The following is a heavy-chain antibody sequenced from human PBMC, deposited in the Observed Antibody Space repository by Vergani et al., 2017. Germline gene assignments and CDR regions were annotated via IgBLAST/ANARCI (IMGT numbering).Heavy chain of an antibody. D-gene: IGHD6-6*01. CDR3: ARVIAARRAAEYFQH. V-gene: IGHV4-34*01. CDR2: IYYSGST. CDR1: GGSFSGYY. Sequence: QVQLQQWGAGLLKPSETLSLTCAVYGGSFSGYYWGWIRQPPGKGLEWIGSIYYSGSTYYNPSLKSRVTISVDTSKNQFSLKLSSVTAADTAVYYCARVIAARRAAEYFQHWGQGTLVTVSS. J-gene: IGHJ1*01.